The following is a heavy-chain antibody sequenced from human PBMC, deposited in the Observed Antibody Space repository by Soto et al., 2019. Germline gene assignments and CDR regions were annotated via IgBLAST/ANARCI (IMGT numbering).Heavy chain of an antibody. D-gene: IGHD7-27*01. CDR3: ARSLGMDYYYGMDV. J-gene: IGHJ6*02. CDR2: IIPIFGTA. V-gene: IGHV1-69*13. CDR1: GGTFSSYA. Sequence: ASVKVSCKASGGTFSSYAISWVRQAPGQGLEWMGGIIPIFGTANYAQKFQGRVTITADESTSTAYMELSSLRSEGTAVYYCARSLGMDYYYGMDVWGQGTTVTVSS.